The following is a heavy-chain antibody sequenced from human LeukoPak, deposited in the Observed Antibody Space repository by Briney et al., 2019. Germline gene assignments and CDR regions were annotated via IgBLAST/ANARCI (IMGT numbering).Heavy chain of an antibody. V-gene: IGHV1-69*06. CDR2: IIPIFGTA. J-gene: IGHJ4*02. D-gene: IGHD5-18*01. CDR1: GGTFSSYA. Sequence: ASVKVSCKASGGTFSSYAISWVRQAPGQGLEWMGGIIPIFGTANYAQKFQGRVTITADKSTSTAYMELSSLRSEDTAVYYCARSLSHTAMAVLYWGQGTLVTVSS. CDR3: ARSLSHTAMAVLY.